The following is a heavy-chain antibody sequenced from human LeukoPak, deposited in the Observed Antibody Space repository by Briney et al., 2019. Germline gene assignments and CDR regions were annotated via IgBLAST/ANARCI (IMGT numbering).Heavy chain of an antibody. Sequence: GGSLRLSYAVSGFTFSSYSMNWVRQAPGKGLEWVASISSSSSYIYYADSVKGRFTISRDNAKNSLYLQMNSLRAEDTAVYYCARDTVKDTVVVPAAVNLDYWGQGTLVTVSS. CDR1: GFTFSSYS. CDR2: ISSSSSYI. J-gene: IGHJ4*02. D-gene: IGHD2-2*01. V-gene: IGHV3-21*01. CDR3: ARDTVKDTVVVPAAVNLDY.